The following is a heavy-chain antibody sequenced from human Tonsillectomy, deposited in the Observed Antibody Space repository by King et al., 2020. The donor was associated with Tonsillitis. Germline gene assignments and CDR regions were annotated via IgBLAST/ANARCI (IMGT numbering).Heavy chain of an antibody. D-gene: IGHD5-12*01. J-gene: IGHJ4*02. CDR2: ISYDGSNK. CDR3: AKAPTSFGGYAFDY. V-gene: IGHV3-30*18. Sequence: QLVQSGGGVVQPGRSLRLSCAASGFTFSSYGMHWVRQAPGKGLEWVAVISYDGSNKNYADSVKGRFPISRDNSKNTLYLQMNSLRAEDAAVYYCAKAPTSFGGYAFDYWGQGTLVTVSS. CDR1: GFTFSSYG.